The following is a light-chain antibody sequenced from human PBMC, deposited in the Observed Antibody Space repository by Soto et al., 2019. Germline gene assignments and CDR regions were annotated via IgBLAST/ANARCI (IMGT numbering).Light chain of an antibody. CDR2: DAS. J-gene: IGKJ5*01. CDR1: QSVSSY. CDR3: QQRSDWPIT. Sequence: EIVLTQSPATLSLSPGERATLSCRASQSVSSYLAWYQQKPGQAPSLLIYDASNRATGIPARFSGSGSGTDFTLTISGLEPEDFAVYYCQQRSDWPITFGQGTRLEIK. V-gene: IGKV3-11*01.